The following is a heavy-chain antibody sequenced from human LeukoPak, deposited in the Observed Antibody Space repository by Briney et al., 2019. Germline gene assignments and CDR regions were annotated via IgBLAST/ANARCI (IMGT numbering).Heavy chain of an antibody. CDR3: ARPNSVLRFLEWPKGGYYYYYMDV. J-gene: IGHJ6*03. CDR2: MNPNSGNT. V-gene: IGHV1-8*01. CDR1: GYTFTSYD. Sequence: VASVKVSCKASGYTFTSYDINWVRQATGQGLEWMGWMNPNSGNTGYAQKFQGRVTMTRNTSISTAYTELSSLRSEDTAVYYCARPNSVLRFLEWPKGGYYYYYMDVWGKGTTVTVSS. D-gene: IGHD3-3*01.